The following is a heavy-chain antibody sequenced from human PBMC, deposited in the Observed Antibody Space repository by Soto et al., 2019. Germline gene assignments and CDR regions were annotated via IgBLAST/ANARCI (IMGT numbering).Heavy chain of an antibody. J-gene: IGHJ5*02. D-gene: IGHD1-1*01. CDR1: GGSISRSDYY. CDR2: FYYSGST. V-gene: IGHV4-39*01. CDR3: ARPRVWNDPYFDP. Sequence: SETLSLTCTVSGGSISRSDYYWAWVRQPPGKGLEWIGSFYYSGSTYYNPSLKSRISISIDTSKNQFSLDLTSVTAADTAVYYCARPRVWNDPYFDPWGQGTLVTVSS.